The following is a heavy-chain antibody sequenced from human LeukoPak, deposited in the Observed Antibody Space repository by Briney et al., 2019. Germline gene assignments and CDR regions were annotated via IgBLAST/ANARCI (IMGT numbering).Heavy chain of an antibody. V-gene: IGHV3-23*01. CDR3: AKDYYDSSGPDYYFDY. J-gene: IGHJ4*02. D-gene: IGHD3-22*01. CDR2: ISDSGGST. Sequence: GGSLRLSCAASGFTFSSYAMSWVRQAPGKGLEWVSGISDSGGSTYYADSVKGRFTISRDNSKNTLYLQMNSLRAEDTAVYYCAKDYYDSSGPDYYFDYWGQGTLVTVSS. CDR1: GFTFSSYA.